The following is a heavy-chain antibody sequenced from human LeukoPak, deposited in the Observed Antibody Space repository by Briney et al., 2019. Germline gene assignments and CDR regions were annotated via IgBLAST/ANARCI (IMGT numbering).Heavy chain of an antibody. Sequence: SGTLSPTCAVSSGFIISSDYYWGWIRQSPGKGLEWIGSIHYSGSAYYSPSLKSRVTVSVDTSKNQFSLKLSSVTAADTAVYYCARRPRSGYYLDYWGQGTLVTVSS. CDR1: SGFIISSDYY. CDR3: ARRPRSGYYLDY. J-gene: IGHJ4*02. CDR2: IHYSGSA. D-gene: IGHD3-22*01. V-gene: IGHV4-39*01.